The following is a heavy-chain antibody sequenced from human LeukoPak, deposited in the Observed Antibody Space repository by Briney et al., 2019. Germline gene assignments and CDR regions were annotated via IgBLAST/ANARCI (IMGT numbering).Heavy chain of an antibody. CDR1: GDSISNYY. D-gene: IGHD1/OR15-1a*01. CDR3: ARLGKTYYMDV. Sequence: SETLSLTCTVSGDSISNYYWTWIRQTPGKGLEWIGNLYHSGAADYNPSLKTRVTTSVDTSKDQFSLSLRSSTAADAAVYFCARLGKTYYMDVWGTGTTVTVSS. J-gene: IGHJ6*03. CDR2: LYHSGAA. V-gene: IGHV4-59*08.